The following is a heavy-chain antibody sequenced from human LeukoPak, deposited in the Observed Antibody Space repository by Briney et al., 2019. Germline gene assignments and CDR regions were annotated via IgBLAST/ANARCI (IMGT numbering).Heavy chain of an antibody. D-gene: IGHD6-19*01. CDR1: GGTFSIYA. CDR2: INPSGGST. Sequence: GASVKVSCKASGGTFSIYAISWVRQAPGQGLEWMGIINPSGGSTSYAQKFQGRVTMTRDTSTSTVYMELSSLRSEDTAVYYCARDLSSGWYFDYWGQGTLVTVSS. J-gene: IGHJ4*02. CDR3: ARDLSSGWYFDY. V-gene: IGHV1-46*01.